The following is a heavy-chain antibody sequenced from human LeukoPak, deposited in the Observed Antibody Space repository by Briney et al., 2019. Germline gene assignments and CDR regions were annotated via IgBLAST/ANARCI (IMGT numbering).Heavy chain of an antibody. J-gene: IGHJ4*02. CDR3: ARVYCGGDCYSHYFDY. CDR2: IIPIFGTA. CDR1: GGTFSSYA. D-gene: IGHD2-21*02. V-gene: IGHV1-69*06. Sequence: ASVKVSCKASGGTFSSYAISWVRQAPGQGLEWMGGIIPIFGTANYAQKFQGRVTITADKSTSTAYMELRSMRSDDTAVYYCARVYCGGDCYSHYFDYWGQGTLVTVSS.